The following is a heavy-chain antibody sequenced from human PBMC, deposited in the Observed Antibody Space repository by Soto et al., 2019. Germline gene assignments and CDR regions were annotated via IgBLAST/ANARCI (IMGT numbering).Heavy chain of an antibody. CDR3: ARDPAGGWSGLDS. CDR2: IYYSGST. D-gene: IGHD3-3*01. V-gene: IGHV4-30-4*01. Sequence: QVQLQESGPGLVKPSQTLSLTCTVSGGSISIYDNYWSWIRQPPGKGLEWIGYIYYSGSTYYNPSLKSRVIISVATSKNQYSLKLSSVTAADTGVYYCARDPAGGWSGLDSWGQGTLVTVSS. J-gene: IGHJ4*02. CDR1: GGSISIYDNY.